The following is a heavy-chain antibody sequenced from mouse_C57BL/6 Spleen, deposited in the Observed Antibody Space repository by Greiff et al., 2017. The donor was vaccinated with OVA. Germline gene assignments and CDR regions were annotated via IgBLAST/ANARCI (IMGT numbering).Heavy chain of an antibody. CDR2: IYPGDGDT. D-gene: IGHD1-1*01. Sequence: QVQLQQSGPELVKPGASVKISCKASGYAFSSSWMNWVKQRPGKGLEWIGRIYPGDGDTNYNGKFKGKATLTADKSSSTAYMQLSSLTSEDSAVYVCAREGSTTVVAPFDYWGQGTTLTVSS. V-gene: IGHV1-82*01. CDR1: GYAFSSSW. J-gene: IGHJ2*01. CDR3: AREGSTTVVAPFDY.